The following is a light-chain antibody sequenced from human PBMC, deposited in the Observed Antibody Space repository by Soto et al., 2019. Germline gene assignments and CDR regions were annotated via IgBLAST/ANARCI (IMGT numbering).Light chain of an antibody. V-gene: IGKV1-33*01. CDR2: DAS. CDR1: QNISNY. CDR3: QQYDSLPFI. Sequence: DIQMTQSPSSLSASVGDRVTITCQASQNISNYLNWSQQKPGKVPKVLIYDASNLLTGVPSRFSGSGSGTTFTFTSTSLQPEDFATYYCQQYDSLPFIFGPGTKVDVK. J-gene: IGKJ3*01.